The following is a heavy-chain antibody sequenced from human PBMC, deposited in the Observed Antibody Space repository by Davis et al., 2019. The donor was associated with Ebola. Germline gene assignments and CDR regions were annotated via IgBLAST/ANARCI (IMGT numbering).Heavy chain of an antibody. CDR3: TLLQEHL. Sequence: AASVKVSCKASGYTFNIYYMYWVRQAPGQGLEWMGIINPSGGTTSYAQKFQGRVTMTRDTSTSTVYMELISLHQGPIGLPPGTLLQEHLWG. V-gene: IGHV1-46*02. CDR1: GYTFNIYY. CDR2: INPSGGTT. J-gene: IGHJ6*01.